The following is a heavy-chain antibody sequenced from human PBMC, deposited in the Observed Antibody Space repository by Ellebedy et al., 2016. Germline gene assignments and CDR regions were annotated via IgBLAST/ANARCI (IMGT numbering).Heavy chain of an antibody. CDR2: IYYSGST. CDR1: GGPISSGDYY. D-gene: IGHD1-1*01. J-gene: IGHJ3*01. Sequence: SETLSLTCTVSGGPISSGDYYCRWLRQPPGKGLEWIGYIYYSGSTYYNPSLKSRVTISVDTSKNQFSLGLTSVTAADTAVYYCAKWNGDWNAYDVWGQGTMVTVSS. V-gene: IGHV4-30-4*02. CDR3: AKWNGDWNAYDV.